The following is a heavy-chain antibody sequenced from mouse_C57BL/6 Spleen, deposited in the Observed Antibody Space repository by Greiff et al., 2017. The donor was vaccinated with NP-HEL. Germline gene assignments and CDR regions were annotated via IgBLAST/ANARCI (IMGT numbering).Heavy chain of an antibody. CDR2: IHPYSGST. CDR1: GYTFTSYW. CDR3: APNYGSSHYYAMDY. V-gene: IGHV1-64*01. Sequence: QVQLQQPGAELVKPGASVKLSCKASGYTFTSYWMHWVKQRPGQGLEWIGMIHPYSGSTNYNEKFKSKATLTVDKSSSTAYMQLSSLTSEDSAVYYCAPNYGSSHYYAMDYWGQGTSVTVSS. J-gene: IGHJ4*01. D-gene: IGHD1-1*01.